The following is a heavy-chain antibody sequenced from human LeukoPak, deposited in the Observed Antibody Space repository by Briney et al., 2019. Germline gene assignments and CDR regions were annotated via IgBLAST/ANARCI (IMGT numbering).Heavy chain of an antibody. V-gene: IGHV3-7*01. Sequence: GGSLRLSCAVSGFTFSTYWMSWVRQAPGKGLEWVANIRQDGGAKYYVDSVRGRFTISRDNAKNSLYLQMNSLRAEDTGVYYCATSSDAPANIWGQGTLVTGSS. J-gene: IGHJ4*02. CDR3: ATSSDAPANI. CDR2: IRQDGGAK. CDR1: GFTFSTYW. D-gene: IGHD2-2*01.